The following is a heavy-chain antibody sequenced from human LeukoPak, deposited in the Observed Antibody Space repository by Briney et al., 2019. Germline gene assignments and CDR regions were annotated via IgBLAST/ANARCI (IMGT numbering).Heavy chain of an antibody. V-gene: IGHV4-34*01. J-gene: IGHJ3*02. CDR1: GGSFSGYY. Sequence: SETLSLTCAVYGGSFSGYYWSWIRQPPGKGLEWIGEINHSGSTNYNPSLKSRVTISVDTSKNQFSLKLSSVTAADTAVCYCARGRGGSGSSDAFDIWGQGTMVTVSS. CDR2: INHSGST. CDR3: ARGRGGSGSSDAFDI. D-gene: IGHD3-10*01.